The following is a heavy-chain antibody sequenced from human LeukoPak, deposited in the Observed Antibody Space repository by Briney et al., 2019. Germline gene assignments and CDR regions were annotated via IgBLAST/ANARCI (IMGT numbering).Heavy chain of an antibody. Sequence: GGSLRLSCAAFGFTFSSSAMSWVRQAPGKGLEWVSAISNNGGYTYYADSVQGRFTISRDNSKSTLCLQMNSLRAEDTAVYYCAKQLGYCSDGSCYFPYWGQGTLVTVSS. CDR1: GFTFSSSA. D-gene: IGHD2-15*01. V-gene: IGHV3-23*01. CDR3: AKQLGYCSDGSCYFPY. CDR2: ISNNGGYT. J-gene: IGHJ4*02.